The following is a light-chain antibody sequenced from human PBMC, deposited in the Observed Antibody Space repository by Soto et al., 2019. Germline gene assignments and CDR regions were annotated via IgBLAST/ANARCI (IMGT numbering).Light chain of an antibody. CDR3: QQFGSYPLT. CDR1: QSVRNNY. J-gene: IGKJ4*01. V-gene: IGKV3-20*01. CDR2: AIS. Sequence: EIVLTQSPGTLSLSPGERATLSCRASQSVRNNYLAWYQQQPGQAPRFLIFAISNRATGIPDRFSGGGSGTDFTLTISRLEPEDFAVYYCQQFGSYPLTFGGGTKVEIK.